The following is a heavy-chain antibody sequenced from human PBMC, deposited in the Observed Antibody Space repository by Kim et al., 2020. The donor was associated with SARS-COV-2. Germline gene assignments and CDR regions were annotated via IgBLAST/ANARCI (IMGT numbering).Heavy chain of an antibody. D-gene: IGHD5-18*01. V-gene: IGHV1-3*01. CDR2: VKPDNGVT. J-gene: IGHJ4*02. Sequence: ASVKVSCKASGYTFTKYAIHWVRQAPGQGLEWMGWVKPDNGVTQVSQKFQGRVTFDSDTSASTAYMVLSSLTSGDTALYYCASDGYRSGLGYYFDYWGQGPLVTLS. CDR3: ASDGYRSGLGYYFDY. CDR1: GYTFTKYA.